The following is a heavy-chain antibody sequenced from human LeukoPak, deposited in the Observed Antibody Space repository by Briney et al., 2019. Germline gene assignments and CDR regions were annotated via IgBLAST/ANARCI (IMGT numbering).Heavy chain of an antibody. Sequence: SETLSLTCAVDGGSFSGYYWSWIRQPPGKGLEWIGEINHSGSTNYNPSLKSRVTISVDTSKNQFSLKLSPVTAADTAVYYCARGLGTVVVIAATPNGMDVWGQGTTVTVSS. CDR3: ARGLGTVVVIAATPNGMDV. V-gene: IGHV4-34*01. J-gene: IGHJ6*02. CDR2: INHSGST. CDR1: GGSFSGYY. D-gene: IGHD2-15*01.